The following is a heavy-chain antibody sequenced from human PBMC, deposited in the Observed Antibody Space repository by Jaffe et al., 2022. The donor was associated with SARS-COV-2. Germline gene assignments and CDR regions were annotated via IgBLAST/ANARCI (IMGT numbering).Heavy chain of an antibody. CDR2: IYYSGST. Sequence: QVQLQESGPGLVKPSETLSLTCTVSGGSISSYYWSWIRQPPGKGLEWIGYIYYSGSTNYNPSLKSRVTISVDTSKNQFSLKLSSVTAADTAVYYCARGFLLGVVNTDYWGQGTLVTVSS. D-gene: IGHD3-3*01. CDR3: ARGFLLGVVNTDY. J-gene: IGHJ4*02. CDR1: GGSISSYY. V-gene: IGHV4-59*01.